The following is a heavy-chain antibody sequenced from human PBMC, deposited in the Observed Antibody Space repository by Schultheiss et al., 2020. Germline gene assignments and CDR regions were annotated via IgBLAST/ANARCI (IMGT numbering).Heavy chain of an antibody. CDR2: IYTSGST. Sequence: SETLSLTCTVSGGSISSSSYYWSWIRQPAGKGLEWIGRIYTSGSTNYNPSLKSRVTISVDTSKNQFSLKLSSVTAADTAVYYCARVGSGWYKMAWFDPWGQGTLVTVSS. D-gene: IGHD6-19*01. CDR1: GGSISSSSYY. CDR3: ARVGSGWYKMAWFDP. J-gene: IGHJ5*02. V-gene: IGHV4-61*02.